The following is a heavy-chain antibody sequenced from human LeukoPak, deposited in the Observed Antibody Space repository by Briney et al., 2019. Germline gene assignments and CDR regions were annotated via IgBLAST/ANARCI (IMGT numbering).Heavy chain of an antibody. D-gene: IGHD3-22*01. CDR2: ISGSSGST. V-gene: IGHV3-23*01. CDR1: GFTFSSYA. J-gene: IGHJ4*02. CDR3: AKDRGRYYDSSGYAPFDY. Sequence: PGGSLRLSCAASGFTFSSYAMSWVRQAPGKGLEWVSAISGSSGSTYYADSVKGRFTISRDNSKNTLYLQMNSLRAEDTAVYYCAKDRGRYYDSSGYAPFDYWGQGTLVTVSS.